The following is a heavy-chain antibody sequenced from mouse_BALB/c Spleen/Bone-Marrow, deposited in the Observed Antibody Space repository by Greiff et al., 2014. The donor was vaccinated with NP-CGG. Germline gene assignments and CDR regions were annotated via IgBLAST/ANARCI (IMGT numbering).Heavy chain of an antibody. CDR1: GFTFSDYY. CDR2: ISNGGSYT. Sequence: VQLKESGGGLKKPGGSLKLSCAASGFTFSDYYMYWVRQTPEKRLEWVATISNGGSYTYYPDSVKGRFTISRDNAKNNLYLQMSSLKSEDTAMYYCARDSLYYYGSSYGYFDVWGAGTTVTVSS. V-gene: IGHV5-4*02. J-gene: IGHJ1*01. CDR3: ARDSLYYYGSSYGYFDV. D-gene: IGHD1-1*01.